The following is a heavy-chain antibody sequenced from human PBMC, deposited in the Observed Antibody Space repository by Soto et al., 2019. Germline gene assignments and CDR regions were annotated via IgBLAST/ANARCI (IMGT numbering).Heavy chain of an antibody. CDR2: ISYDGSNK. D-gene: IGHD3-22*01. CDR1: GFTFSSYG. CDR3: AKGIVYYYDSSGYHHDAFDI. J-gene: IGHJ3*02. V-gene: IGHV3-30*18. Sequence: QVQLVESGGGVVQPGRSLRLSCAASGFTFSSYGMHWVRQAPGKGLEWVAVISYDGSNKYYADSVKGRFTISSDNSKNTLYLQMNSLRAEDTAVYYCAKGIVYYYDSSGYHHDAFDIWGHGTMVTVAS.